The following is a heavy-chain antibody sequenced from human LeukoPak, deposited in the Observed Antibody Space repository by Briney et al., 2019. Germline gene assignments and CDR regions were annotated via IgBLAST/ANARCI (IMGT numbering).Heavy chain of an antibody. D-gene: IGHD6-19*01. CDR1: GGSFSGYY. CDR3: ARVSVAVAGRYYYYGMDV. CDR2: INHSGSP. Sequence: SETLSLTCAVYGGSFSGYYWSWIRQPPGKGLEWIGEINHSGSPNYNPSLKRRVTISVDTSKNQFSLKLSSVTAADTAVYYCARVSVAVAGRYYYYGMDVWGKGTTVTVSS. V-gene: IGHV4-34*01. J-gene: IGHJ6*04.